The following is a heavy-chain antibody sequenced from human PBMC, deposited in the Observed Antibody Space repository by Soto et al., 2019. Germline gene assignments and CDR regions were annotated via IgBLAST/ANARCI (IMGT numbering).Heavy chain of an antibody. J-gene: IGHJ4*02. D-gene: IGHD3-10*01. CDR1: GFTFSDQY. CDR2: IKNKANSYTT. V-gene: IGHV3-72*01. CDR3: TXVRLXSXRSSDY. Sequence: EVQLVESGGGWVQPEGSLRLSCAASGFTFSDQYMEWVRQAPGKGLEWVGRIKNKANSYTTEYAAPVKGXXXISXDDSXXXXXXXXXXXXXXXXAXYYCTXVRLXSXRSSDYWGQGIXVTV.